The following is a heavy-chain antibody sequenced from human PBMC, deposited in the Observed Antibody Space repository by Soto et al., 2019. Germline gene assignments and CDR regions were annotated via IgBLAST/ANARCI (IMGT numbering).Heavy chain of an antibody. CDR2: IYYSGST. Sequence: QVQLQESGPGLVKPSQTLSLTCTVSGGSITSGDYYWSWIRQPPGKGLEWIGNIYYSGSTSYNPSLQSRLTISLDTSENQSSLRLSSLTAADTAVYYCARDRYYGSGTYYNFSYGMDVWGQGTTVTVSS. D-gene: IGHD3-10*01. CDR1: GGSITSGDYY. V-gene: IGHV4-30-4*01. J-gene: IGHJ6*02. CDR3: ARDRYYGSGTYYNFSYGMDV.